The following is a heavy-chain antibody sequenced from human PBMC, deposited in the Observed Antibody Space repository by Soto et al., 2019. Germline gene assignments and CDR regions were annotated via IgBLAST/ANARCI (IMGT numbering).Heavy chain of an antibody. J-gene: IGHJ3*01. CDR3: EGSWT. CDR2: ISGRDDTT. Sequence: VQLVESGGDLTQPGGSLRLSCAASGFSVRGYGMSWVRQAPGKALEWVSGISGRDDTTYYTDSVRGRFTISNDTSKNTLYLQMNSLRVEDTAVYYCEGSWTWGQGTMVTVSS. CDR1: GFSVRGYG. D-gene: IGHD5-12*01. V-gene: IGHV3-23*04.